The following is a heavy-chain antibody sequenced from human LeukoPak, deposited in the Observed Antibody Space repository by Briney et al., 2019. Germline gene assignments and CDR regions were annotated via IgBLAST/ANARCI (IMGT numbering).Heavy chain of an antibody. J-gene: IGHJ4*02. CDR3: AADRDCSSASCYPYNFDS. V-gene: IGHV1-58*01. CDR1: GFTFSRSA. D-gene: IGHD2-2*01. Sequence: ASVKVSCEASGFTFSRSALQWVRQARGQRPEWIGRLVVGSGNTDYAQKFQERVTITRDMSTSTAYMELSSLRSEDTAVYYCAADRDCSSASCYPYNFDSWGQGTLVTVSS. CDR2: LVVGSGNT.